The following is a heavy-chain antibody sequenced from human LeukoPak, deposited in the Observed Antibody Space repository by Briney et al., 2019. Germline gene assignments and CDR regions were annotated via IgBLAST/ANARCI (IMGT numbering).Heavy chain of an antibody. D-gene: IGHD6-6*01. Sequence: SETLSLTCAVYGGSFTGYYWTWIRQPPGKGLEWIGEISHSGDTNYSPSLKSRVTMSVDASRNQFSLKLSSVTAADTAVYYCTRRSHCSTSSAANSWGQGTLVTVSS. V-gene: IGHV4-34*01. CDR3: TRRSHCSTSSAANS. CDR2: ISHSGDT. J-gene: IGHJ4*02. CDR1: GGSFTGYY.